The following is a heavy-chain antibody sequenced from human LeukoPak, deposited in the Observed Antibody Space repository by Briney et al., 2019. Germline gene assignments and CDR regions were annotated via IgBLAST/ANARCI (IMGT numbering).Heavy chain of an antibody. V-gene: IGHV1-2*02. Sequence: ASVTVSCKASGYTFTDYYLHWVRQAPGQGLEWMGWINPNSGGTNYAQKFQGRVTITADESTSTAYMELSSLRSEDTAVYYCARDLAHYGSGSYFSGYFDYWGQGTLVTVSS. CDR1: GYTFTDYY. D-gene: IGHD3-10*01. CDR2: INPNSGGT. J-gene: IGHJ4*02. CDR3: ARDLAHYGSGSYFSGYFDY.